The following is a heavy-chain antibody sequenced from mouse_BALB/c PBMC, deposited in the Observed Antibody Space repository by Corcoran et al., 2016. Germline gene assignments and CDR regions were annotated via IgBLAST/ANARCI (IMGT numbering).Heavy chain of an antibody. V-gene: IGHV1S34*01. D-gene: IGHD1-1*01. CDR1: GYSFTGYY. CDR3: ARRGYYGSGDFDV. Sequence: LVKTGASVKISCKASGYSFTGYYMHWVKQSHGKSLEWIGYISCYNGATSYNQKFKGKATFTVDTSSSTAYMQFNSLTSEDSAVYYCARRGYYGSGDFDVWGAGTTVTVSS. J-gene: IGHJ1*01. CDR2: ISCYNGAT.